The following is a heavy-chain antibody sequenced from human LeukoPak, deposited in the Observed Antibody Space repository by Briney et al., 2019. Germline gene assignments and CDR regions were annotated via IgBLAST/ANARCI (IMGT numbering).Heavy chain of an antibody. CDR3: ARAGYYCSSTSCPDILVVVAAPDY. V-gene: IGHV3-11*01. CDR1: GFTFSDYY. CDR2: ISSSGSTI. Sequence: GGSLRLSCAASGFTFSDYYMSWIRQAPGKGLEWVSYISSSGSTIYYADSVKGRFTISRDNAKNSLYLQMNSLRAEDTAVYYCARAGYYCSSTSCPDILVVVAAPDYWGQGTLVTVSS. D-gene: IGHD2-15*01. J-gene: IGHJ4*02.